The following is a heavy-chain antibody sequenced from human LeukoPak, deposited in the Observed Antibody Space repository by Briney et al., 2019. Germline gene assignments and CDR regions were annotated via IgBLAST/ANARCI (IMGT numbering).Heavy chain of an antibody. Sequence: ASVKASCKASGYTFTSYDINWVRQATGQGLEWMGWMNPNSGNTGYAQKFQGRVTITRNTSISTAYMELSSLRSEDTAVYYCARGRHDYDSSGYYYFGYWGQGTLVTVSS. CDR2: MNPNSGNT. CDR1: GYTFTSYD. D-gene: IGHD3-22*01. CDR3: ARGRHDYDSSGYYYFGY. J-gene: IGHJ4*02. V-gene: IGHV1-8*03.